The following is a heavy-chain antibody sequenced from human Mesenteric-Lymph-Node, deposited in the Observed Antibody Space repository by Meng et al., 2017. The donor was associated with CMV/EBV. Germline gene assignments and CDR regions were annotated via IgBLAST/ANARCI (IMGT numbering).Heavy chain of an antibody. Sequence: GESLKISCAASGFTFSSYWMSWVRQAPGKGLEWVANIKQDGSEKYYVDSVKGRFTISRDNAKNSLYLQMNSLRAEDTAVYYCARGGSYFDYFDYWGQGTLVTVSS. CDR3: ARGGSYFDYFDY. D-gene: IGHD1-26*01. J-gene: IGHJ4*02. CDR2: IKQDGSEK. CDR1: GFTFSSYW. V-gene: IGHV3-7*01.